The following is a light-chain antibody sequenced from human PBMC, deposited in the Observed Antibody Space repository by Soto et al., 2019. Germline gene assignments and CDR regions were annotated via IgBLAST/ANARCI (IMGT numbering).Light chain of an antibody. Sequence: QSALPQPASVSGSPGQSITISCTGTTSDVGSYSLVSWYQQHPGKVPKLLIYEVSKRPSGVSNRFSGSKSANTASLTISGLQAEDEADYYCCSYAGSGTPYVFGTGTKVTVL. J-gene: IGLJ1*01. CDR1: TSDVGSYSL. CDR2: EVS. V-gene: IGLV2-23*02. CDR3: CSYAGSGTPYV.